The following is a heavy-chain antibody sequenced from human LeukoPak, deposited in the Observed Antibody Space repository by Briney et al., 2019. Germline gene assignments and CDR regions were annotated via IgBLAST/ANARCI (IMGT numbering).Heavy chain of an antibody. CDR2: IYYSGST. Sequence: LSETLSLTCTVSGGSISSSSYYWGWIRQPPGKGLEWIGSIYYSGSTYYNPSLKSRVTISVDASKNQFSLKLSSVTAADTAVYYCARRRGRGFDPWGQGTLVTVSS. CDR3: ARRRGRGFDP. J-gene: IGHJ5*02. CDR1: GGSISSSSYY. V-gene: IGHV4-39*01. D-gene: IGHD1-26*01.